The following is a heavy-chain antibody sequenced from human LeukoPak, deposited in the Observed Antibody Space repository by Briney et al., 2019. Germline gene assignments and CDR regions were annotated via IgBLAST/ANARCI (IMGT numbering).Heavy chain of an antibody. V-gene: IGHV3-30-3*01. CDR1: VFTFSSYA. Sequence: GGCLRLSRAASVFTFSSYAMHGVPQARGRGREGVAVISYDGSNKYYADSVKGRFTISRDNSKNTLYLQMNSLGAADKAVYYCARSQYYYDSSGPHYPFDHWGQGTLVTVSS. CDR3: ARSQYYYDSSGPHYPFDH. D-gene: IGHD3-22*01. CDR2: ISYDGSNK. J-gene: IGHJ4*02.